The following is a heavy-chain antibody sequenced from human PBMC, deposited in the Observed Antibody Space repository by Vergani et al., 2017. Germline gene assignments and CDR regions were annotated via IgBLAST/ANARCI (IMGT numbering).Heavy chain of an antibody. V-gene: IGHV4-34*01. J-gene: IGHJ3*02. CDR3: AVADPDAFDI. Sequence: QVQLQQWGAGLLKPSETLSLTCAVYGGSYSGYYWSWIRQPPGKGLERIGEINHSGSTNYNPSLKSRVTISVDTSKNQFSLKLSSVTAADTAVYYCAVADPDAFDIWGQGTMVTVSS. CDR2: INHSGST. CDR1: GGSYSGYY.